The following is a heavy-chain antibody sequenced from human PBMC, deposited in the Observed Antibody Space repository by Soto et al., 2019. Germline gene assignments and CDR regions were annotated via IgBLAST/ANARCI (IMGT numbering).Heavy chain of an antibody. J-gene: IGHJ6*03. CDR2: ISYDGSNK. Sequence: GGSLRLSCAASGFTFSSYGMHWVRQAPGKGLEWVAVISYDGSNKYYADSVKGRFTISRDNSKNTLYLQMNSLRAEDTAVYYCAKGVTIFGVVIYYYYYMDVWGKGTTVTVSS. D-gene: IGHD3-3*01. CDR3: AKGVTIFGVVIYYYYYMDV. V-gene: IGHV3-30*18. CDR1: GFTFSSYG.